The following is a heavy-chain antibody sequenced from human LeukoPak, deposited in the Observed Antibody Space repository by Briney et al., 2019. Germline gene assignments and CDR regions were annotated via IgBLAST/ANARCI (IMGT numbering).Heavy chain of an antibody. D-gene: IGHD4-17*01. V-gene: IGHV3-74*01. Sequence: PGGSLRLSCAASGFTFSSYWMHWVRHAPGKGLVWVSRINSDGSSTSYADSVKGRFTISRDNAKNTLYLQMSSLRAGDTAVYYCARDTDTVTTILDYWGQGTLVTVSS. CDR3: ARDTDTVTTILDY. CDR2: INSDGSST. J-gene: IGHJ4*02. CDR1: GFTFSSYW.